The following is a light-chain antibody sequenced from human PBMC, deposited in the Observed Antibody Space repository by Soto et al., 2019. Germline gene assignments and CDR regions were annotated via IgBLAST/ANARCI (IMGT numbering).Light chain of an antibody. CDR1: QGIRNY. Sequence: DIQMTQSPTSLSASVGDRVTITCRASQGIRNYVAWYHQIPGKAPKLLIYAASTLQSGVPSRFSRSGSGTAFTLTINGLQPEDVATYSCQKYSSVPVFGPGTKVEIK. CDR2: AAS. V-gene: IGKV1-27*01. J-gene: IGKJ3*01. CDR3: QKYSSVPV.